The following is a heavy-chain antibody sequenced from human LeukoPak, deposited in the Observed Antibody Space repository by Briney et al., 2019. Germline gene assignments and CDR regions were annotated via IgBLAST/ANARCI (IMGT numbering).Heavy chain of an antibody. Sequence: VASVTVSCKASGGTSSSYAISWVRQAPGQGLEWMGRIIPILGIANYAQKFQGRVTITADKSTSTAYMELSSLRSEDTAVYYCAREDSSSWYTDYWGQGTLVTVSS. J-gene: IGHJ4*02. D-gene: IGHD6-13*01. CDR3: AREDSSSWYTDY. CDR1: GGTSSSYA. CDR2: IIPILGIA. V-gene: IGHV1-69*04.